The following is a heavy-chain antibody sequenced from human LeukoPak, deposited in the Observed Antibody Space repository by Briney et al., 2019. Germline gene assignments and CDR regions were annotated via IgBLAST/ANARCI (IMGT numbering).Heavy chain of an antibody. V-gene: IGHV1-2*02. D-gene: IGHD6-6*01. J-gene: IGHJ5*02. CDR3: AREKGSPPYNWFDP. Sequence: ASVKVSCKASGYTFSGYYTHWVRQAPGQGLEWMGWINANSGGTNYAQKFQGRVTMTRDTSISTAYMELSRLRSDDTAVYYCAREKGSPPYNWFDPWGQGTPVTVSS. CDR1: GYTFSGYY. CDR2: INANSGGT.